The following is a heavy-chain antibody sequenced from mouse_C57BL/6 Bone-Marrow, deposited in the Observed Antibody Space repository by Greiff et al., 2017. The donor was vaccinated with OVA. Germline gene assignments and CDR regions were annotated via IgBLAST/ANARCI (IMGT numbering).Heavy chain of an antibody. CDR2: ISAGGSYT. Sequence: EVQVVESGGGLVKPGGSLKLSCAASGFTFTSYAMSWVRQTPEKRLEWVATISAGGSYTYYPDNVKGRFTISRDNAKNNRYLQMRRIKSEDKAMDYCARDSLLRRFFDYWGQGTTLTVSS. CDR3: ARDSLLRRFFDY. V-gene: IGHV5-4*01. J-gene: IGHJ2*01. D-gene: IGHD1-1*01. CDR1: GFTFTSYA.